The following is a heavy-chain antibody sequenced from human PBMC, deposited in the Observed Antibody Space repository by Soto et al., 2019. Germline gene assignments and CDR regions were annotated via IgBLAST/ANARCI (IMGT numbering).Heavy chain of an antibody. CDR1: GFTFSSYA. CDR2: ISGSGDST. V-gene: IGHV3-23*01. Sequence: EVQLLESGGGLVQPGGSLRLSCAASGFTFSSYAMSWVRQAPGKGLEWVSGISGSGDSTYYADSVKGRFTISRDNSKNTRYLQMNSLRAEDTAVYYCATGVPGIAVAGTGYFQHWGQGTLVTVSS. CDR3: ATGVPGIAVAGTGYFQH. D-gene: IGHD6-19*01. J-gene: IGHJ1*01.